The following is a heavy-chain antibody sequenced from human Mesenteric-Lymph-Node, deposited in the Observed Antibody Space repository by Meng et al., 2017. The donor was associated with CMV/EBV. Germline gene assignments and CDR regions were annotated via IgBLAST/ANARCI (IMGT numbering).Heavy chain of an antibody. Sequence: ASVKVSCKASGYTFTSYGISWVRQAPGQGLEWMGWISAYNGNTNYAQKLQGRVTMTTDTSTSTAYMELRSLRSDDTAVYYCARVTGYCSSTSCWPYWGQGTLVTVSS. CDR3: ARVTGYCSSTSCWPY. V-gene: IGHV1-18*01. D-gene: IGHD2-2*01. CDR1: GYTFTSYG. CDR2: ISAYNGNT. J-gene: IGHJ4*02.